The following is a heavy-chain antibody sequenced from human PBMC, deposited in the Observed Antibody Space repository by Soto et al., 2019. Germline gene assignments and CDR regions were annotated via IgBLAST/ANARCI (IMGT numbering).Heavy chain of an antibody. Sequence: PSQTLSLTYAISGYSVSSNSAAWNWIRQSPSRGLEWLGRTYYRSRWYHDHAVSVKSRITINPDTSKNQFSLQLTSVTPEDTAVYYCAGTTSHYWYYMDVWGKGTTVTVSS. CDR2: TYYRSRWYH. CDR3: AGTTSHYWYYMDV. V-gene: IGHV6-1*01. CDR1: GYSVSSNSAA. J-gene: IGHJ6*03. D-gene: IGHD1-7*01.